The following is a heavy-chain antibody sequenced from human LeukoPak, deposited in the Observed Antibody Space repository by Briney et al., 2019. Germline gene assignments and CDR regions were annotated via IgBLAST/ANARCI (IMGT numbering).Heavy chain of an antibody. CDR2: IIPILGIA. J-gene: IGHJ5*02. CDR3: ARTRRITMVRGVIGCWFDP. CDR1: GGTFSSYA. Sequence: GASVKVSCKASGGTFSSYAISWVRQAPGQGLEWMGRIIPILGIANYAQKFQGRVTITADKSTSTAYMELSSLRSEDTAVYYCARTRRITMVRGVIGCWFDPWGQGTLVTVSS. D-gene: IGHD3-10*01. V-gene: IGHV1-69*04.